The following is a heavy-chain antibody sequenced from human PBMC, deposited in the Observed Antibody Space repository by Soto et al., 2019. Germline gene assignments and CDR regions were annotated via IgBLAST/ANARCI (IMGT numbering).Heavy chain of an antibody. CDR3: ARSPRSSPYFDY. CDR2: IYPGDPET. J-gene: IGHJ4*02. Sequence: GESLKISCQCSGYTFSNFWIAWVRKLPGKGLEYMGIIYPGDPETRYSPSFHGKVTISADRSIGTAYLQWSSLEASDSAFYFCARSPRSSPYFDYWGQGALVTVSS. V-gene: IGHV5-51*01. D-gene: IGHD6-13*01. CDR1: GYTFSNFW.